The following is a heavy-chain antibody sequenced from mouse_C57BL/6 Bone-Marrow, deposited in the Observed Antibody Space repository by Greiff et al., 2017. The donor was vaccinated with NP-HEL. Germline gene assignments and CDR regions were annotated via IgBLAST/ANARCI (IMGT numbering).Heavy chain of an antibody. Sequence: VQLQQSGADLVRPGSSVKMSCKTSGYTFTSYGINWVKQRPGQGLEWIGYIYIGNGYTEYNEKFKGKATLTSDTSSSTAYMQLSSLTSEDSAIYFCARSEGYYDCPAWFAYWGQGTLVTVSA. CDR3: ARSEGYYDCPAWFAY. V-gene: IGHV1-58*01. J-gene: IGHJ3*01. D-gene: IGHD2-4*01. CDR2: IYIGNGYT. CDR1: GYTFTSYG.